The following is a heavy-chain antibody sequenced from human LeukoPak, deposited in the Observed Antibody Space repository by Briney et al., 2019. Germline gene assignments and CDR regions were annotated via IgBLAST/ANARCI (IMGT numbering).Heavy chain of an antibody. CDR1: GITFSSYT. V-gene: IGHV3-48*02. CDR2: ISSSSDSI. CDR3: ARAMRSGYDY. D-gene: IGHD5-12*01. Sequence: PGGSLRLSCAASGITFSSYTMTWVRQAPGKGLECVSSISSSSDSIYYADSVKGRFTISRDNAENSLYLQLNSLRDEDTAVYYCARAMRSGYDYWGQGTLVTVSS. J-gene: IGHJ4*02.